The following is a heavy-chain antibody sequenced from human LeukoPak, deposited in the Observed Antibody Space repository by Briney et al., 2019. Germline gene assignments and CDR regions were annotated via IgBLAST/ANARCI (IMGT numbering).Heavy chain of an antibody. CDR1: GGSISSSNW. D-gene: IGHD3-10*01. CDR3: ARAPLMVRGVIITHFDY. J-gene: IGHJ4*02. CDR2: IYHSGST. V-gene: IGHV4-4*02. Sequence: PSGTLSLTCAVSGGSISSSNWWSWVRQPPGKGLEWIGEIYHSGSTNYNPSLKSRVTISVDKSKNQFSLKLSSVTAADTAVYYCARAPLMVRGVIITHFDYWGQGTLVTVSS.